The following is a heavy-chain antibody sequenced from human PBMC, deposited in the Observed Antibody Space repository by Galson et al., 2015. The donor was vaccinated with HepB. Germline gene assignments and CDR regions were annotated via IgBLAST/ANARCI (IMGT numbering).Heavy chain of an antibody. Sequence: SVKVSCKASGFTSTNSAMQWVRQARGQRLEWIGWIVVGSGNTDYAQKFQERVTITRDMSTSTAYMELSSLRSEDTAVYHCAAEPLYCRRNTCHFYQYGMDVWGQGTTVIVSS. CDR2: IVVGSGNT. CDR3: AAEPLYCRRNTCHFYQYGMDV. J-gene: IGHJ6*02. CDR1: GFTSTNSA. V-gene: IGHV1-58*02. D-gene: IGHD2-15*01.